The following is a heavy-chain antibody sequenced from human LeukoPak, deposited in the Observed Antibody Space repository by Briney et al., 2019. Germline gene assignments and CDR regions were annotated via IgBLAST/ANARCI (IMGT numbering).Heavy chain of an antibody. CDR2: IYYSGST. CDR3: ARPSRRSYYYGMDV. J-gene: IGHJ6*02. V-gene: IGHV4-39*07. CDR1: GGSISSSSYY. D-gene: IGHD2-2*01. Sequence: SETLSLTCTVSGGSISSSSYYWGWIRQPPGKGLEWIGSIYYSGSTYYNPSLKSRVTMSVDTSKNQFSLKLSSVTAADTAVYYCARPSRRSYYYGMDVWGQGTTVTVSS.